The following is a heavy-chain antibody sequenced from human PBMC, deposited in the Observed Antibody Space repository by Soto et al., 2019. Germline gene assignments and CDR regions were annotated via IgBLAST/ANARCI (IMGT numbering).Heavy chain of an antibody. J-gene: IGHJ4*02. D-gene: IGHD2-2*01. CDR3: AKEGDFSSSCCKYHFDF. Sequence: QVQLVDSGGGVVQPGRSLRLSCAASGFTFSSHGMHWVRQAPGKGLEWVAVISSHGRVDYYADSVKGRFIISRDNSRNTLFLQMNSLRDEDSAVYYCAKEGDFSSSCCKYHFDFWGQGTLVTVSS. V-gene: IGHV3-30*18. CDR2: ISSHGRVD. CDR1: GFTFSSHG.